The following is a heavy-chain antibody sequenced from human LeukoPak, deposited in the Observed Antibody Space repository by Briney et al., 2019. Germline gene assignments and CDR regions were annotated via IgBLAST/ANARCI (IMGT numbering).Heavy chain of an antibody. J-gene: IGHJ4*02. CDR1: GYTFTGYY. CDR2: INPNSGGT. Sequence: ASVKVSCKASGYTFTGYYMHWVRQAPGQGLEWMGWINPNSGGTNYAQKFQGMVTMTRDTSISTAYMELSRLRSDDTAVYYCARGVGAGTSYYFDYWGQGTLVTVSS. D-gene: IGHD6-19*01. CDR3: ARGVGAGTSYYFDY. V-gene: IGHV1-2*02.